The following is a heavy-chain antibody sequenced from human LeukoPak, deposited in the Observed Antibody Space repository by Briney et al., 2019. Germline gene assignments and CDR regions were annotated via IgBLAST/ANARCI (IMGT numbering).Heavy chain of an antibody. Sequence: GRSLRLSCAASGFTFSSYGMHWVRQAPGKGLEWVAVISYDGSDKYSADSVKGRFTISRDNSKNTLYLQMNSLGAEDTAVYYCARGAMVNFDYWGQGTLVTVSS. CDR2: ISYDGSDK. J-gene: IGHJ4*02. CDR3: ARGAMVNFDY. V-gene: IGHV3-30*03. D-gene: IGHD5-18*01. CDR1: GFTFSSYG.